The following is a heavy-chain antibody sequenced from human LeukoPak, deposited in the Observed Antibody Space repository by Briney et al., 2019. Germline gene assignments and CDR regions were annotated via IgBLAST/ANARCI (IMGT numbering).Heavy chain of an antibody. CDR1: GFTFRTFT. CDR3: AKDRVEQASYYGSGSYRTRLYYFDH. D-gene: IGHD3-10*01. J-gene: IGHJ4*02. Sequence: GGSLRLSCAASGFTFRTFTMSWVRQAPGKGLEWVSAISGSGGSTYYADSVKGRFTISRDNSKNTLYLQMNSLRAEDTAVYYCAKDRVEQASYYGSGSYRTRLYYFDHWGQGTLVTVSS. V-gene: IGHV3-23*01. CDR2: ISGSGGST.